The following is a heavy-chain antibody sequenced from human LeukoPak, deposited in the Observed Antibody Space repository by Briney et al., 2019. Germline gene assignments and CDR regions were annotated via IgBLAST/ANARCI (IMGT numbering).Heavy chain of an antibody. J-gene: IGHJ5*02. CDR2: INHSGSI. CDR3: ARGRGYYDSSGYRTAVWFDP. Sequence: PSETLSLTCAVYGGSFSGYYWSWLRQPPGKGLDWIGEINHSGSINYNPSLKSRVTISVDTSKNQFSLKLSSVTAADTAVYYCARGRGYYDSSGYRTAVWFDPWGQGTLVTVSS. CDR1: GGSFSGYY. V-gene: IGHV4-34*01. D-gene: IGHD3-22*01.